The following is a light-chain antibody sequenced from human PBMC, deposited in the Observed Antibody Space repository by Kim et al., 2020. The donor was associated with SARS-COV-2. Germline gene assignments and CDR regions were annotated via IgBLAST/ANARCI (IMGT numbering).Light chain of an antibody. V-gene: IGLV1-47*01. Sequence: GQTVYVTCSVNSSSNEPDYVYCYQHFPGTAPNRLVFRDYHRTSGVPDRFSGSKSGTAASLAIGGLRSAGEADYHGAAWDDSLCGWVFGRGSQLTVL. J-gene: IGLJ3*02. CDR3: AAWDDSLCGWV. CDR1: SSSNEPDY. CDR2: RDY.